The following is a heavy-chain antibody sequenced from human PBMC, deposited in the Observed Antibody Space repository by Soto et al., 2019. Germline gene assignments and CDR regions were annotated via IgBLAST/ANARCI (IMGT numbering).Heavy chain of an antibody. V-gene: IGHV3-7*03. Sequence: GGSLRLSCAASGFTFSSYWMSWVRQAPGKGLEWVANIKQDGSEKYYVDSVKGRFTISRDNAKNTLYLQMNSLRAEDTAVYYCAKAGFSSSWSPTYFDYWGQGTLVTVSS. CDR2: IKQDGSEK. CDR1: GFTFSSYW. J-gene: IGHJ4*02. D-gene: IGHD6-13*01. CDR3: AKAGFSSSWSPTYFDY.